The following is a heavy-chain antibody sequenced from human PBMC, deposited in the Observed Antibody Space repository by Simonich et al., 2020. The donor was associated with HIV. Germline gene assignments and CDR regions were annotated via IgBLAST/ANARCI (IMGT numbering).Heavy chain of an antibody. CDR2: INTNRGGT. CDR3: AREGSSGWSN. Sequence: QVQLVQSGAEVKKPGASVKVSCKASGYTFTGYYMHGVRQAPEQGLERMGWINTNRGGTNYAQKFQGRVTMTRDTSISTAYMELSRLRSDDTAVYYCAREGSSGWSNWGQGTLVTVSS. CDR1: GYTFTGYY. V-gene: IGHV1-2*02. J-gene: IGHJ4*02. D-gene: IGHD6-19*01.